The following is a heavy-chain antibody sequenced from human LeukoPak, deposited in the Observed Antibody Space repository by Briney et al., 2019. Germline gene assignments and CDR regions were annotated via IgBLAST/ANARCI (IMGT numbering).Heavy chain of an antibody. D-gene: IGHD2-15*01. J-gene: IGHJ4*02. CDR2: ISSSGSSI. CDR3: ARQISRYCSGGSCYSGWEFYFDY. V-gene: IGHV3-48*03. Sequence: PGGSLRLSCAASGFTFSSYEMNWVRQAPGKGLEWVSYISSSGSSIHYADSVKGRFTISRDNAKSSLYLQMNSLRAEDTAVYHCARQISRYCSGGSCYSGWEFYFDYWGQGTPVTVSS. CDR1: GFTFSSYE.